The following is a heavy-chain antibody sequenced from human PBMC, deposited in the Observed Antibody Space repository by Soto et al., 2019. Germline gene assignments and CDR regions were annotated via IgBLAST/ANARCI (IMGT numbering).Heavy chain of an antibody. CDR3: AKGKGVGATPDGANC. V-gene: IGHV3-23*01. Sequence: VQVLESGGGLVQPGGSLRLSCAASGFIFGNFGMNWVRQAPGKGLEWVSGVRSDGDTTYNAESVEGRFTVFRDTSRNTVYLQMNNLRAEDTAIYYCAKGKGVGATPDGANCWGQGTLVTVSS. CDR1: GFIFGNFG. J-gene: IGHJ4*02. CDR2: VRSDGDTT. D-gene: IGHD1-26*01.